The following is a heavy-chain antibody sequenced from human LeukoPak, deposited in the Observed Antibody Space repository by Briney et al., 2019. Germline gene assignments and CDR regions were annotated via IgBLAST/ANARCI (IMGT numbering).Heavy chain of an antibody. D-gene: IGHD2-2*01. J-gene: IGHJ4*02. Sequence: RASVKVSCKASGGTFSSYAISWVRQAPGQGLEWMGGIIPIFGTANYAQKFQGRVAITADESTSTAYMELSSLRSEDTAVYYCARSPAVPAANDYFDYWGQGTLVTVSS. CDR3: ARSPAVPAANDYFDY. V-gene: IGHV1-69*13. CDR2: IIPIFGTA. CDR1: GGTFSSYA.